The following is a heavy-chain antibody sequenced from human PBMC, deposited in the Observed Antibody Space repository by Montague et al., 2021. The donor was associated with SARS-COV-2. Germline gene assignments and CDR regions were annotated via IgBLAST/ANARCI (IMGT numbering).Heavy chain of an antibody. CDR2: IYSGGST. Sequence: SLRLSCAASGFTVSSNYMSWVRQAPGKGLEWVSVIYSGGSTYYADSVNGRFTISRDNSKNTLYLQMNSLRAEDTAVYYCARDAGGNFPTSFDYWGQGTLVTV. CDR3: ARDAGGNFPTSFDY. J-gene: IGHJ4*02. V-gene: IGHV3-53*01. D-gene: IGHD4-23*01. CDR1: GFTVSSNY.